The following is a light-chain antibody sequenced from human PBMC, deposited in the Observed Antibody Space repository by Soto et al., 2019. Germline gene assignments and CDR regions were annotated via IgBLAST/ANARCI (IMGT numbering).Light chain of an antibody. J-gene: IGKJ1*01. Sequence: DIQMTQSPSTLSASVGDRVTITCRASQSISSWLAWYQQKPGKAPKLLIYKASSLESGVPSRFRGSGSGTECTLTIRSLQPDDFATYYCQQYNSYSPRTFGQGNKVEIQ. V-gene: IGKV1-5*03. CDR1: QSISSW. CDR2: KAS. CDR3: QQYNSYSPRT.